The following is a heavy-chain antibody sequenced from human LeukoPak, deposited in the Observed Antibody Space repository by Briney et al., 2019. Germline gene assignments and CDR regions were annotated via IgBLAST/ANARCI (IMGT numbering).Heavy chain of an antibody. V-gene: IGHV3-23*01. J-gene: IGHJ4*02. Sequence: PGGSLRLSCAASGFTFDTYGMSWVRQAPGKGLEWVSSISSNSANTYYADSVKGRSTISRDNSKNTLYLQMNSLRAEDTAVYYCAKDGTGCGGDCYSDYWSQGTLVTVSS. CDR2: ISSNSANT. CDR3: AKDGTGCGGDCYSDY. CDR1: GFTFDTYG. D-gene: IGHD2-21*02.